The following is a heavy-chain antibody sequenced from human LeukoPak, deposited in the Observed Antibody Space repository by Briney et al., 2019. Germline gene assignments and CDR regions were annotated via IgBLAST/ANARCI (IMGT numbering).Heavy chain of an antibody. V-gene: IGHV4-59*01. D-gene: IGHD3-10*02. CDR3: ARHPRRSVRGVTISWFDP. J-gene: IGHJ5*02. CDR2: IYYSGST. CDR1: GGSISSYY. Sequence: SETLSLTCTVSGGSISSYYWSWIRQPPGKGLEWIGYIYYSGSTNYNPSLKSRVTISVDTSKNQFSLKLSSVTAADTAVYYCARHPRRSVRGVTISWFDPWGQGTLVTVSS.